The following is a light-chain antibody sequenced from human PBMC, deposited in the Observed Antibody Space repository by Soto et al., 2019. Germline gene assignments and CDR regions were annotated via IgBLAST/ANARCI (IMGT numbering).Light chain of an antibody. J-gene: IGKJ3*01. CDR2: AAS. V-gene: IGKV1-17*01. Sequence: DIQMTQSPSSLSASVGDRVTITCQASQDISNYLNWYQQKPGKAPKRLIYAASTLESGVPSRFSGSRSGTEFTLTISSLQPEDFATYYCLQHNSYPFTFGPGTKVDIK. CDR1: QDISNY. CDR3: LQHNSYPFT.